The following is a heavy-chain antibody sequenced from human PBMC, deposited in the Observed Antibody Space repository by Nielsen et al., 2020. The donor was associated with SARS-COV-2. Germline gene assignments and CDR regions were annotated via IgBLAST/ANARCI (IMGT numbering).Heavy chain of an antibody. CDR2: ISAYNGNT. J-gene: IGHJ5*02. V-gene: IGHV1-18*01. CDR1: GYTFTSYG. D-gene: IGHD6-19*01. Sequence: ASVKVSCKASGYTFTSYGISWVRQAPGQGLEWMGWISAYNGNTNYAQKLQGRVTMTRDTSTSTVYMELSSLRSEDTAVYYCARGGSVNWFDPWGQGTLVTVSS. CDR3: ARGGSVNWFDP.